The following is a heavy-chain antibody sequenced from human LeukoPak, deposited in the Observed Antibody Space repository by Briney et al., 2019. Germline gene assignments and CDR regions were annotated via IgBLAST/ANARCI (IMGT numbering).Heavy chain of an antibody. Sequence: NPGGSLRLSCAASGFTFSSYSVNWVRQAPGKGLEWVSSISSSSSYIYYADSVKGRFTISRDNAKNSLYLQMNSLRAEDTAVYYCARDVSEAAAPEYFQHWGQGTLVTVSS. CDR1: GFTFSSYS. V-gene: IGHV3-21*01. D-gene: IGHD6-13*01. CDR2: ISSSSSYI. J-gene: IGHJ1*01. CDR3: ARDVSEAAAPEYFQH.